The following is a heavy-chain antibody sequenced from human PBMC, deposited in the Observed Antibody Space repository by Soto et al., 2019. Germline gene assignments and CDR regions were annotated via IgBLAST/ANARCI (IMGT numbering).Heavy chain of an antibody. CDR2: TYYRVTT. J-gene: IGHJ4*02. V-gene: IGHV4-61*01. D-gene: IGHD3-22*01. Sequence: SETLSLTCTVSGDSVTSCSYFWSWIRHPPGKGLEWIGYTYYRVTTNYNPSLKSRVTISVDTSKNQFSLRLTSVTAADTAVYWCAREVPDPHFYDTSGYSIDSWGQGTLVTVSS. CDR1: GDSVTSCSYF. CDR3: AREVPDPHFYDTSGYSIDS.